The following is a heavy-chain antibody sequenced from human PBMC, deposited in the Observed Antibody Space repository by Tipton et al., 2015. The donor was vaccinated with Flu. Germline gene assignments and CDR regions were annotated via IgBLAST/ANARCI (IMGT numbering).Heavy chain of an antibody. V-gene: IGHV4-34*01. CDR1: GGSFSGYY. CDR2: INHSGST. D-gene: IGHD3-10*01. CDR3: ARRVGFLLWFRELSRSMDV. Sequence: TLSLTCAVYGGSFSGYYWSWIRQPPGKGLEWIGEINHSGSTNYNPSLKSRVTISVDTSKNQFSLKLSSVTAADTAVYYCARRVGFLLWFRELSRSMDVWGQGTTVTVSS. J-gene: IGHJ6*02.